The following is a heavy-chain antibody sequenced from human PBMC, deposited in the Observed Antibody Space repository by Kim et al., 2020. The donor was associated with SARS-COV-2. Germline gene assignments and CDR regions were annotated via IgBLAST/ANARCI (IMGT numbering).Heavy chain of an antibody. J-gene: IGHJ4*02. CDR2: IYYSGST. D-gene: IGHD2-15*01. V-gene: IGHV4-59*13. Sequence: SETLSLTCTVSGGSISSYYWSWIRQPPGKGLEWIGYIYYSGSTNYNPSLKSRVTISVDTSKNQFSLKLSSVTAADTAVYYCARGVVGLPGPFDYWGQGTLVTVSS. CDR3: ARGVVGLPGPFDY. CDR1: GGSISSYY.